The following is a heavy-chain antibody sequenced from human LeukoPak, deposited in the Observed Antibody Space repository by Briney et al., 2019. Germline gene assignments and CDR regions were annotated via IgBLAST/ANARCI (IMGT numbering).Heavy chain of an antibody. D-gene: IGHD3-22*01. CDR1: GFTFSSYA. J-gene: IGHJ4*02. V-gene: IGHV3-23*01. CDR3: AKDSRYYHDSSGYYDY. Sequence: GGSLRLSCAASGFTFSSYAMSWVRQAPGKGLEWVSAISGSGGSTSYADSVKGRFTISRDNSKNTLYLQMSSLRAEDTAVYYCAKDSRYYHDSSGYYDYWGQGTLVTVSS. CDR2: ISGSGGST.